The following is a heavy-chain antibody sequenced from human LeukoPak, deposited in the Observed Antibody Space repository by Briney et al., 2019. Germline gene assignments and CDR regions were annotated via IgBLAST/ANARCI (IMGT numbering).Heavy chain of an antibody. CDR1: GFTFSSYA. Sequence: GGSLRLSCAASGFTFSSYAMSWVRQAPGKGLEWVSGISGSGASTYYADSVKGRFTISRDNSKNTLYLQMNSLRAEDAAVYYCAKSFRSTSLDYWGQGTLVTVSS. V-gene: IGHV3-23*01. J-gene: IGHJ4*02. CDR3: AKSFRSTSLDY. D-gene: IGHD2-2*01. CDR2: ISGSGAST.